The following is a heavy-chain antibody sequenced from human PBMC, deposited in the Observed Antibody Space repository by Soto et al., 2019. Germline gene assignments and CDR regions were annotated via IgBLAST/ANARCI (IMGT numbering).Heavy chain of an antibody. V-gene: IGHV1-24*01. J-gene: IGHJ4*02. CDR2: FDPEDGET. D-gene: IGHD3-10*01. Sequence: ASVKVSCKVSGYTLTELSMHWVRQAPGKGLEWMGGFDPEDGETIYAQKFQGRVTMTEDTSTDTAYMELSSLRSEDTAVYYCATDWAPTYYYGSGSPDFDYWGQGTLVTVSS. CDR1: GYTLTELS. CDR3: ATDWAPTYYYGSGSPDFDY.